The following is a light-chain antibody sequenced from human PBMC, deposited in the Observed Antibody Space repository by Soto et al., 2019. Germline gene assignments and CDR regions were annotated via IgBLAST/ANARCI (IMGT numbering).Light chain of an antibody. CDR3: QQSYNNPIT. Sequence: DIQMTQSPSSLSASLGDRVTITCRASQTISNYLNWYQQKSGRAPEILVYAASNLQSGVPSRFTGSGSGTHFTLPLSGLEPADFSTYFCQQSYNNPITFGQGTRLEIK. CDR2: AAS. CDR1: QTISNY. V-gene: IGKV1-39*01. J-gene: IGKJ5*01.